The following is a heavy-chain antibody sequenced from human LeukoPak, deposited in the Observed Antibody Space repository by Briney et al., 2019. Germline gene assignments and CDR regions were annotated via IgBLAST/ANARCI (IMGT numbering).Heavy chain of an antibody. J-gene: IGHJ4*02. CDR3: ARDTYGSDY. CDR2: ITPSDGST. CDR1: RYILSHLL. V-gene: IGHV1-46*01. D-gene: IGHD3-10*01. Sequence: DSVKVSCTGCRYILSHLLIQQAPQAPGKGLEWMGKITPSDGSTTYAQKFQDRVTMTRDTSTRTVHMELNRLSSEDTAVYYCARDTYGSDYWGQGTLVTVSS.